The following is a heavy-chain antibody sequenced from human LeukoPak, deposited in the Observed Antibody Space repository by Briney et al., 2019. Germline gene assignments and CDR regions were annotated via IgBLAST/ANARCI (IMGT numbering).Heavy chain of an antibody. CDR1: GFTFSSYE. CDR2: ISSSGSTI. Sequence: PGGSLRLSCAASGFTFSSYEMNCVRQAPGKGLEWVSYISSSGSTIYYADSVKGRFTISRDNAKNLLYLQMNSLRAEDTAVYYCARDWRRYSSGWYSPDYWGQGTLVTVSS. CDR3: ARDWRRYSSGWYSPDY. D-gene: IGHD6-19*01. V-gene: IGHV3-48*03. J-gene: IGHJ4*02.